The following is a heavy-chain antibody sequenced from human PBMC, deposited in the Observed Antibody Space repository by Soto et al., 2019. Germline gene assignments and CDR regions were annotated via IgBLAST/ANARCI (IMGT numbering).Heavy chain of an antibody. D-gene: IGHD3-3*01. CDR1: GFTFSSYA. Sequence: GGSLRLSCAASGFTFSSYAMSWVRQAPGKGLEWVSAISGSGGSTYYADSVKGRFTISRDNSKNTLYLQMNSLRAEDTAVYYCAKDNGADFWSGYSDLFDYWGQGTLVTVSS. J-gene: IGHJ4*02. V-gene: IGHV3-23*01. CDR2: ISGSGGST. CDR3: AKDNGADFWSGYSDLFDY.